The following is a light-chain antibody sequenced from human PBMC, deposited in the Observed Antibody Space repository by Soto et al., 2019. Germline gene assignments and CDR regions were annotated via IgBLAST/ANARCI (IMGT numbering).Light chain of an antibody. CDR1: QGVSSY. CDR3: QQRNSYPLT. J-gene: IGKJ4*01. CDR2: TAS. Sequence: DIQLTQSPSFLSASVGDRVTIACRASQGVSSYLAWFQQRPGKAPKLLIYTASTLQSGVPSRFSGSGSGTEFTLTISSLQPEDFATYYCQQRNSYPLTFGGGTTVEIK. V-gene: IGKV1-9*01.